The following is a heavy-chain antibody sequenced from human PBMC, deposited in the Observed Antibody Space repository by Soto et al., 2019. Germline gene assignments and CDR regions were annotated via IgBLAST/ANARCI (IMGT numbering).Heavy chain of an antibody. V-gene: IGHV1-46*03. CDR2: IKPRGGST. D-gene: IGHD3-16*01. Sequence: QVQLVQSGAAVKKPGASVKVSCKASGYTFTSYYMHWVRQAPGQGLEWMGIIKPRGGSTSYAQKYQGRVTMTRDTSTSTVYRERSSLRSEDTAVYYCARSGYREKPRGMGFYYWGQGSLVTVSS. J-gene: IGHJ4*02. CDR1: GYTFTSYY. CDR3: ARSGYREKPRGMGFYY.